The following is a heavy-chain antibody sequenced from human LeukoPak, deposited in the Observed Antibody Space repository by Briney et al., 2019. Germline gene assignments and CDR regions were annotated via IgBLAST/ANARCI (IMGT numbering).Heavy chain of an antibody. D-gene: IGHD6-19*01. CDR2: IWYDGSNK. CDR3: AKDHSSGWYVDDY. Sequence: SGGSLRLSCAASGFTFSSYGMHWVRQAPGKGLEWVAVIWYDGSNKYYAGSVKGRFTISRDNSKNTLYLQTNSLRAEDTAVYYCAKDHSSGWYVDDYWGQGTLVTVSS. J-gene: IGHJ4*02. CDR1: GFTFSSYG. V-gene: IGHV3-33*06.